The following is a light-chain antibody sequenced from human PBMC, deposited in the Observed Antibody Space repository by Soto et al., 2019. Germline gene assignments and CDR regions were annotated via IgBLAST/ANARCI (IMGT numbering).Light chain of an antibody. CDR3: QVWDSSSDHRV. J-gene: IGLJ3*02. V-gene: IGLV3-21*02. Sequence: SYELTQPPSVSVAPGQTARITCGGNNSGSKSVHWYQQKPGQAPVLVVYDDSDRPSGIPERFSGSNSGNTATLPISRVEAGDEADYYCQVWDSSSDHRVFGGGTKLTVL. CDR2: DDS. CDR1: NSGSKS.